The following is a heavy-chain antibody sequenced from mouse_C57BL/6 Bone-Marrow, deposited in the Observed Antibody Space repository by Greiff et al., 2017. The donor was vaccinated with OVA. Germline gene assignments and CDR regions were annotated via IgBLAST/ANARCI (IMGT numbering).Heavy chain of an antibody. D-gene: IGHD1-1*01. CDR3: ASPYYYGSSYYFDY. Sequence: VQLQQSGPELVKPGASVKMSCKASGYTFTDYNMHWVKQSPGKSLEWIGYINPNNGGTSYNQKFKGKATLTVNKSSSTAYMELRSLTSEDSAVYYCASPYYYGSSYYFDYWGQGTTLTVSS. CDR2: INPNNGGT. J-gene: IGHJ2*01. CDR1: GYTFTDYN. V-gene: IGHV1-22*01.